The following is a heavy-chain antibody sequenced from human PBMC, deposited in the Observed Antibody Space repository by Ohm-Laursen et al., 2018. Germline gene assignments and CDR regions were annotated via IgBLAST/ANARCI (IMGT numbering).Heavy chain of an antibody. CDR3: ARFLSGDYDY. J-gene: IGHJ4*02. V-gene: IGHV1-46*01. CDR2: INLRGGST. CDR1: GYTFTSYY. Sequence: SVKVSCKASGYTFTSYYMHWARQAPGQGLEWMGIINLRGGSTSYAQKFQGRVTMTRDTSTSTVYMEMSSLRSEDTAVYYCARFLSGDYDYWGQGTLVTVSS. D-gene: IGHD2-15*01.